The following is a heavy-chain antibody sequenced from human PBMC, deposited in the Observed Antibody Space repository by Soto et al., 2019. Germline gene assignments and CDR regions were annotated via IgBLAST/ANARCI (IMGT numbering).Heavy chain of an antibody. CDR3: AKDTPYYYDSSGYHPVNAFDI. D-gene: IGHD3-22*01. V-gene: IGHV3-23*01. Sequence: GGSLRLSCAASGFTFSSHAMSWVRQAPGKGLEWVSAISGSGGSTYYADSVKGRFTISRDNSKNTLYLQMNSLRAEDTAVYYCAKDTPYYYDSSGYHPVNAFDIWGQGTMVTVSS. J-gene: IGHJ3*02. CDR2: ISGSGGST. CDR1: GFTFSSHA.